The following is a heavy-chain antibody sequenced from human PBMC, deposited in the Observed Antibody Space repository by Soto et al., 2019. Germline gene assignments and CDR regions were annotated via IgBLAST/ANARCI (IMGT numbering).Heavy chain of an antibody. CDR2: ISWNSGSI. D-gene: IGHD3-16*02. J-gene: IGHJ3*02. CDR3: AKMILVRYDYIWGSYRSSDAFDI. Sequence: EVQLVESGGGLVQPGRSLRLSCAASGFTFDDYAMHWVRQAPGKGLEWVSGISWNSGSIGYADSVKGRFTISRDNAKNSLYLQMNSLRAEDTALYYCAKMILVRYDYIWGSYRSSDAFDIWGQGTMVTVSS. V-gene: IGHV3-9*01. CDR1: GFTFDDYA.